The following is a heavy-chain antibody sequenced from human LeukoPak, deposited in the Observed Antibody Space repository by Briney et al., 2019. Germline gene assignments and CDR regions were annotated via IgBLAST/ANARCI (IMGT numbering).Heavy chain of an antibody. CDR3: ARVGPGNYDFWSGYWNPDY. CDR2: ISSSSSYI. V-gene: IGHV3-21*01. J-gene: IGHJ4*02. CDR1: GFTFSSYS. D-gene: IGHD3-3*01. Sequence: GGSLRLSWAASGFTFSSYSMNWVRQAPGKGLEWVSSISSSSSYIYYADSVKGRFTISRDNAKNSLYLQMNSLRAEDTAVYYCARVGPGNYDFWSGYWNPDYWGQGTLVTVSS.